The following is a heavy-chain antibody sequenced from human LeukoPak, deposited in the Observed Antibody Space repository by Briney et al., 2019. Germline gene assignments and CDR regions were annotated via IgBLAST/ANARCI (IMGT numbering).Heavy chain of an antibody. CDR1: GYTFTSYY. Sequence: ASVKVSCKASGYTFTSYYMHWVRQAPGQGLEWMGIINPGGGSTSYAQKFQGRVTMTRDTSTSTAYMELRSLRSDDTAVYYCARDGLGYYDSSEPHAFDIWGQGTMVTVSS. CDR3: ARDGLGYYDSSEPHAFDI. D-gene: IGHD3-22*01. V-gene: IGHV1-46*01. J-gene: IGHJ3*02. CDR2: INPGGGST.